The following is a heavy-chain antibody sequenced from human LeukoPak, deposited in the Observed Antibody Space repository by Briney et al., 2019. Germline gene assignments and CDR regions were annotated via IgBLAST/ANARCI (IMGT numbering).Heavy chain of an antibody. D-gene: IGHD6-19*01. CDR1: GFTFSDYG. CDR2: ISWDGGKI. V-gene: IGHV3-9*01. CDR3: AKDSWWYNTSQGSGFYYYMDV. Sequence: GGSLRLSCAASGFTFSDYGMSWVRQAPGKGLEWVSGISWDGGKIDYADSVKGRFTISRDNAKNSLYLQMNSLRDEDTALYYCAKDSWWYNTSQGSGFYYYMDVWGKGTTVIVS. J-gene: IGHJ6*03.